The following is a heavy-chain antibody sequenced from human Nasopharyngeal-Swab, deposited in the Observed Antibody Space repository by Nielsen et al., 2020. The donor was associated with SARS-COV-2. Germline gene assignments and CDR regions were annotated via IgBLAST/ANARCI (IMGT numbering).Heavy chain of an antibody. V-gene: IGHV4-61*01. J-gene: IGHJ6*02. D-gene: IGHD3-10*01. CDR2: IYYSGST. CDR3: ARNHYYGSGSYYPLYYYYYGVDL. Sequence: SETLSLTCTVSGGSVSSGSYYWSWIRQPPGKGLEWIGYIYYSGSTNYNPSLKSRVTISVDTSKNQFSLKLSSVTAADTAVYYCARNHYYGSGSYYPLYYYYYGVDLWGQGTTVTVSS. CDR1: GGSVSSGSYY.